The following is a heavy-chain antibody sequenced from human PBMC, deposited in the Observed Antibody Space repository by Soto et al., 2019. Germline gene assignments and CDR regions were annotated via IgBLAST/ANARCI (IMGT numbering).Heavy chain of an antibody. Sequence: AGGSLRLSCAASGFTFSSYSMNWVRQAPGKGLEWVSSISSSSSYIYYADSVKGRFTISRDNAKNSLYLQMNSLRAEDTAVYYCASRDYYDSSGPPNWAQGTLLTVSS. J-gene: IGHJ4*02. CDR1: GFTFSSYS. CDR3: ASRDYYDSSGPPN. CDR2: ISSSSSYI. V-gene: IGHV3-21*01. D-gene: IGHD3-22*01.